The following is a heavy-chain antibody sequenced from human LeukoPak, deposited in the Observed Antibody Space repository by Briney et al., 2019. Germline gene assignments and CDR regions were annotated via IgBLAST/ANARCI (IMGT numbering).Heavy chain of an antibody. CDR2: IIPIFGTA. D-gene: IGHD3-10*01. CDR1: GGTFSSYA. Sequence: SVKVSCKASGGTFSSYAISWVRQAPGQGLEWMGGIIPIFGTANYAQKFQGRVTITADESTSTAYMELSSLRSEDSAVYYCARDGSYGSGSYYYGYWGQGTLVTVSS. CDR3: ARDGSYGSGSYYYGY. J-gene: IGHJ4*02. V-gene: IGHV1-69*13.